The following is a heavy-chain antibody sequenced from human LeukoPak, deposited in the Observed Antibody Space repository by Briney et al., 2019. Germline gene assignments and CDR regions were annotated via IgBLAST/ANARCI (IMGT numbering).Heavy chain of an antibody. CDR2: INHSGST. CDR3: ARQGIVVVPAAIGRYYYGMDV. D-gene: IGHD2-2*02. CDR1: GGSFSGYY. Sequence: SETLSLTCAVYGGSFSGYYWSWIRQPPGKGLEWIGEINHSGSTNYNPSLKSRVTISVDTSKNQFSLKLSSVTAADTAVYYCARQGIVVVPAAIGRYYYGMDVWGQGTTVTVSS. J-gene: IGHJ6*02. V-gene: IGHV4-34*01.